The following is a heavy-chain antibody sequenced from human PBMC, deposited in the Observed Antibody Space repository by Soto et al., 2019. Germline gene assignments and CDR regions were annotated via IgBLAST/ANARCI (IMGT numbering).Heavy chain of an antibody. V-gene: IGHV3-23*01. J-gene: IGHJ4*02. D-gene: IGHD3-9*01. CDR3: TEDPSTGYADH. CDR2: ISRDGSNT. Sequence: PGGSLRLSCAASDFIFLDYAMTWVRQAPGKGLEWVSTISRDGSNTHYADSVKGRFTISRDNSKKTLYLEMSSLRGEDTAFYYCTEDPSTGYADHWGQGTLVTVSS. CDR1: DFIFLDYA.